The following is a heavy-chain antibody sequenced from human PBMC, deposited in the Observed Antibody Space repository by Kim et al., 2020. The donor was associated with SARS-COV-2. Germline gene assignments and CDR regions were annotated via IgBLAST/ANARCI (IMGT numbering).Heavy chain of an antibody. V-gene: IGHV3-72*01. D-gene: IGHD3-3*01. CDR3: ARLYYDFWSGYYIADY. Sequence: SVKGRFTISRDDSKNSLYLQMNSLKTEDTAVYYCARLYYDFWSGYYIADYWGQGTLVTVSS. J-gene: IGHJ4*02.